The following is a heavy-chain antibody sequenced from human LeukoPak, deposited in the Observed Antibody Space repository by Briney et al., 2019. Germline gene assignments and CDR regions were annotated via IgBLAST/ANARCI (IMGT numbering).Heavy chain of an antibody. CDR3: ARDLYDFWSGYYSPPRRSNYGMDV. D-gene: IGHD3-3*01. CDR2: ISAYNGNT. Sequence: GASVKVSCKASGYTFTSYGISWVRQAPGQGLEWMGWISAYNGNTNYAQKLQVRVTMTTDTSTSTAYMELRSLRSDDTAVYYCARDLYDFWSGYYSPPRRSNYGMDVWGQGTTVTVSS. V-gene: IGHV1-18*01. J-gene: IGHJ6*02. CDR1: GYTFTSYG.